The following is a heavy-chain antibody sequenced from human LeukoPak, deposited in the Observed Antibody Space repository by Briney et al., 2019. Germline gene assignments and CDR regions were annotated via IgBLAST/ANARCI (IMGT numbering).Heavy chain of an antibody. J-gene: IGHJ6*02. Sequence: GGSLRLSCAASGFTFSRYWMHWVRQAPGKELAWVSRINGDGSSTIYADSVKGRLTISRDNAKNTLYLQMNSLRVEDTAVYYCVKDAAGGDYSYYYGMDVWGQGTTVIVSS. CDR2: INGDGSST. CDR3: VKDAAGGDYSYYYGMDV. CDR1: GFTFSRYW. D-gene: IGHD2-21*02. V-gene: IGHV3-74*01.